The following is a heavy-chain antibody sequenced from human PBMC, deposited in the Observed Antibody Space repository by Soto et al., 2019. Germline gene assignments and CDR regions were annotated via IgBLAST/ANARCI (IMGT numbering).Heavy chain of an antibody. V-gene: IGHV1-18*01. CDR1: GYSFATYG. CDR3: VRDDRQADYGAKWYFDL. Sequence: QVQLVQSGVEVKRPGASVEVSCKASGYSFATYGISWVRQAPGQGLEWMGWISPYNGNSNSAPKLQGRVTMTTDTSTNTAYLELRSLGSDDTGIYYCVRDDRQADYGAKWYFDLWGRGTVVTVSS. J-gene: IGHJ2*01. D-gene: IGHD4-17*01. CDR2: ISPYNGNS.